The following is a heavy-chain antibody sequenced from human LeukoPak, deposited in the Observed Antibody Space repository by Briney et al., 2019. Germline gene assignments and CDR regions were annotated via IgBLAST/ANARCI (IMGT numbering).Heavy chain of an antibody. CDR2: IYYSGST. D-gene: IGHD2-2*01. V-gene: IGHV4-59*06. J-gene: IGHJ5*02. Sequence: SETLSLTCTVSGGAISGFYWSWIRQPAGKGLEWIGYIYYSGSTYYNPSLKSRVTISVDTSKNQFSLKLSSVTAADTAVYYCARATSWGWFDPWGQGTLVTVSS. CDR3: ARATSWGWFDP. CDR1: GGAISGFY.